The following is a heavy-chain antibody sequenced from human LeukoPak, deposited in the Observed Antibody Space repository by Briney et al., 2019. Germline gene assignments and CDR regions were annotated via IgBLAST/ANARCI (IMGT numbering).Heavy chain of an antibody. Sequence: PGRSLRLSCAASGFTFSSYAIHWVRQAPGKGLEWVSSISWTSGSIAYADSVKGRFTISRDNAKNSLYLQMNSLRADDTALYYCAKDWGPTPSFIDYWGQGTLVTVSS. J-gene: IGHJ4*02. CDR1: GFTFSSYA. CDR2: ISWTSGSI. D-gene: IGHD1-26*01. V-gene: IGHV3-9*01. CDR3: AKDWGPTPSFIDY.